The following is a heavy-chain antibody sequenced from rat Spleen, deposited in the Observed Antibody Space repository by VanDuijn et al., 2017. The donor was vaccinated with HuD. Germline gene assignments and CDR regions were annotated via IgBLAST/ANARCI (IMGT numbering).Heavy chain of an antibody. CDR3: ARHGLGSWYFDF. D-gene: IGHD5-1*01. J-gene: IGHJ1*01. Sequence: EVQLVESGGGLVQPGRSLKLSCVASGLIFSDYYMAWVRQTPTKGLEWVATINYDGSSTFYRDSVKARFTISRDNAKSTLYLQMNSLRSEDTATYYCARHGLGSWYFDFWGPGTMVTVSS. CDR1: GLIFSDYY. V-gene: IGHV5-22*01. CDR2: INYDGSST.